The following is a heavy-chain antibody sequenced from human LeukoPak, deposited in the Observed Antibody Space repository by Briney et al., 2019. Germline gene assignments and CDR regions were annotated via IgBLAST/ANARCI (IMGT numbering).Heavy chain of an antibody. D-gene: IGHD2-15*01. Sequence: QAGGSLRLSCAVSGFTFKLYWMHWVRQVPGKRPVWVSRINDDGSDTIYADSVRGRFTISRDDAKNTVYLQMNNLRAEDTAVYYCVRGGPSTWSWGQGTLVTVSS. J-gene: IGHJ5*02. CDR3: VRGGPSTWS. V-gene: IGHV3-74*01. CDR1: GFTFKLYW. CDR2: INDDGSDT.